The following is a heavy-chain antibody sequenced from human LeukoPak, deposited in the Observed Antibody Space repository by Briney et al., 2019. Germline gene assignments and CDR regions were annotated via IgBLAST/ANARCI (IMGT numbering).Heavy chain of an antibody. D-gene: IGHD3-10*01. Sequence: SQTLSLTCAISGDSVSSNSAAWNWIRQSPSRGLEWLGRTYYRSKWYNDYAVSVKSRITINPGTSKNQFSLQLNSVTPEDTAVYYCARAETYYYGSGIYYYYYMDVWGKGTTVTISS. V-gene: IGHV6-1*01. J-gene: IGHJ6*03. CDR1: GDSVSSNSAA. CDR2: TYYRSKWYN. CDR3: ARAETYYYGSGIYYYYYMDV.